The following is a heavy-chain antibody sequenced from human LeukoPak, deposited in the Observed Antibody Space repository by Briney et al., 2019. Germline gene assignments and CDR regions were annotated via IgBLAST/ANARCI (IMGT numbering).Heavy chain of an antibody. V-gene: IGHV1-2*02. D-gene: IGHD2-15*01. CDR3: RIGGGSFDAFDI. CDR2: INPNSGGT. J-gene: IGHJ3*02. CDR1: GYTFTGYY. Sequence: ASVKVSCKASGYTFTGYYMHWVRQAPGQGLEWMGWINPNSGGTNYAQKFQGRVTMTRDTSISTAYMELSRLRSDDTAVYYRRIGGGSFDAFDIWGQGTMVTVSS.